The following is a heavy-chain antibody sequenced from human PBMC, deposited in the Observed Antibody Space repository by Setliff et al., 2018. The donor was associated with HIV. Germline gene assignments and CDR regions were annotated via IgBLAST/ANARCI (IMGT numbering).Heavy chain of an antibody. CDR3: ARGAEYPNWDYFKEYFFNYIDV. Sequence: SETLSLTCTVSGGSINSGTYYWSWIRQPAGKGLEWIGRVYNSGSANYNPSLTSRVTMSVDTSKNQFSLNLNSLTAADTAIYYCARGAEYPNWDYFKEYFFNYIDVWGQGTTVTVSS. CDR1: GGSINSGTYY. D-gene: IGHD3-9*01. CDR2: VYNSGSA. J-gene: IGHJ6*03. V-gene: IGHV4-61*02.